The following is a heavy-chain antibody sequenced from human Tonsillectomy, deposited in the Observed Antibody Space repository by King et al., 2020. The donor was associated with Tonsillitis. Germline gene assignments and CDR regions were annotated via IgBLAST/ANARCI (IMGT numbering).Heavy chain of an antibody. D-gene: IGHD3-3*01. CDR3: AKGYYDFWSGYLTTDH. J-gene: IGHJ4*02. CDR1: GFTFNNFA. Sequence: VQLVESGGGLGQSGGSLRLSCAASGFTFNNFALSWVRQAPGKGLECVAGISGNSDKTHYADSVKGRFTISRDNSKSMMYLQMDSLTIDDTAIYYCAKGYYDFWSGYLTTDHWGQGTLVTVSS. V-gene: IGHV3-23*04. CDR2: ISGNSDKT.